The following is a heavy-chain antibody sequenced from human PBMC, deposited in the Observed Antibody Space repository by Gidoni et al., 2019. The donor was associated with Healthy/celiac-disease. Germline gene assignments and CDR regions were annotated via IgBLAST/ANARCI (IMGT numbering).Heavy chain of an antibody. V-gene: IGHV1-46*01. D-gene: IGHD3-3*01. J-gene: IGHJ5*02. CDR2: INPSGGST. Sequence: EWMGIINPSGGSTSYAQKFQGRVTMTRDTSTSTVYMELSSLRSEDTAVYYCARDSDFWSPGWFDPWGQGTLVTVSS. CDR3: ARDSDFWSPGWFDP.